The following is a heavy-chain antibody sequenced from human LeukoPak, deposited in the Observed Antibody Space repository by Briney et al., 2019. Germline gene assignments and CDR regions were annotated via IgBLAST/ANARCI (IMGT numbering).Heavy chain of an antibody. J-gene: IGHJ4*02. CDR1: GGTFSSYA. D-gene: IGHD3-16*01. Sequence: SVKVSCKASGGTFSSYAISWVRQAPGQGLEWMGGIIPIFGTANYAQKFQGRVTITADESTSTAYMELRSLRSDDTAVYYCARDRDMITFGGANFDYWGQGTLVTVSS. CDR3: ARDRDMITFGGANFDY. CDR2: IIPIFGTA. V-gene: IGHV1-69*01.